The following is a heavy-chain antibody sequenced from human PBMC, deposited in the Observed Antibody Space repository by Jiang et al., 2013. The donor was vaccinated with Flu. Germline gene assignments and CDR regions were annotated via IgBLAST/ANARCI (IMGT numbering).Heavy chain of an antibody. V-gene: IGHV4-39*01. Sequence: GPGLVKPSETLSLTCTVSGGSISSSDYYWGWIRQPPGKGLEWIGTIYYSGNTYYNPSLNSRVTISVDTSKNQFSLKLNSVTAADTAVYFCARCPRLGSPYEYFQHWGQGTLVTVSS. J-gene: IGHJ1*01. CDR3: ARCPRLGSPYEYFQH. CDR1: GGSISSSDYY. D-gene: IGHD2-21*01. CDR2: IYYSGNT.